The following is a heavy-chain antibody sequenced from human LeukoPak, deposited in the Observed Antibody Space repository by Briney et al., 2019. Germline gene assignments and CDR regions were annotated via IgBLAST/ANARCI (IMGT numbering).Heavy chain of an antibody. V-gene: IGHV4-34*01. CDR3: ARRGSSWYWDAFDI. CDR1: GGSFSGYY. D-gene: IGHD6-13*01. CDR2: VNHNGST. Sequence: SETLSLTCAVYGGSFSGYYWSWIRQPPGKGLEWIGEVNHNGSTNYNPSLKSRVTISVDTSKNQFSLKLSSVTAADTAVYYCARRGSSWYWDAFDIWGQGTMVTVSS. J-gene: IGHJ3*02.